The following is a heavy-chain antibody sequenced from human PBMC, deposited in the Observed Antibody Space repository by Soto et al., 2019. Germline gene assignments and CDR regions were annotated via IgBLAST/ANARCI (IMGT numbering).Heavy chain of an antibody. CDR1: GGSISSYY. D-gene: IGHD1-1*01. Sequence: TSETLSLTCTVSGGSISSYYWSWIRQPPGKGLEWIGYIYYSGSTNYNPSLKSRVTISVDTSKNQFSLKLSSVTAADTAVYYCARVPHASPPTGVYYYYGLDVWGQGTTVTVSS. V-gene: IGHV4-59*01. J-gene: IGHJ6*02. CDR2: IYYSGST. CDR3: ARVPHASPPTGVYYYYGLDV.